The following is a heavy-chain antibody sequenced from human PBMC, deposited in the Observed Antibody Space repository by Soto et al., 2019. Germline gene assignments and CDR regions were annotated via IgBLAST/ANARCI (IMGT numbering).Heavy chain of an antibody. J-gene: IGHJ4*02. CDR3: ACYGDEFDY. Sequence: SETLFLTCTVSGGSISSYYWSWIRQPPGKGLEWIGYIYYSGSTNYNPSLKSRVTISVDTSKNQFSLKLSSVTAADTAVYYCACYGDEFDYWGQGTLVTVSS. D-gene: IGHD2-2*01. CDR2: IYYSGST. CDR1: GGSISSYY. V-gene: IGHV4-59*01.